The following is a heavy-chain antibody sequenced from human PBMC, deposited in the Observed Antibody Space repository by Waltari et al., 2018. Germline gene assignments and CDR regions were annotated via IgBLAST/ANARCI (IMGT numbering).Heavy chain of an antibody. Sequence: EVQLVESGGGLIQPGGSLSLSCAASGFTVSSNYMSWVRQAPGKGLEWVSVIYSGGSTYYADSVKGRFTISRDNSKNTLYLQMNSLRAEDTAVYYCARDRFGQVGAKNGMDVWGQGTTVTVSS. J-gene: IGHJ6*02. D-gene: IGHD1-26*01. CDR2: IYSGGST. V-gene: IGHV3-53*01. CDR3: ARDRFGQVGAKNGMDV. CDR1: GFTVSSNY.